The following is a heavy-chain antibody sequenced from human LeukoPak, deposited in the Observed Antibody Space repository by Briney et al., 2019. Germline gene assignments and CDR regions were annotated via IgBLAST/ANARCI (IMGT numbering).Heavy chain of an antibody. D-gene: IGHD2-15*01. CDR1: GYTFTSYD. CDR2: MNPNSGNT. J-gene: IGHJ4*02. V-gene: IGHV1-8*03. Sequence: GASVKVSCKASGYTFTSYDTNWVRQATGQGLEWMGWMNPNSGNTGYAQKFQGRVTITRNTSISTVYMELSSLRSEDTAVYYCARTPRYCSGGSCYSEGPNFDYWGQGTLVTVSS. CDR3: ARTPRYCSGGSCYSEGPNFDY.